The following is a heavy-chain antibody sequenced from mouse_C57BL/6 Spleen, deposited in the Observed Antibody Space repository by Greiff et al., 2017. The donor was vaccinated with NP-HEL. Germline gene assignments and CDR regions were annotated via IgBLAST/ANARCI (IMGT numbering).Heavy chain of an antibody. V-gene: IGHV5-12*01. J-gene: IGHJ1*03. CDR2: ISNGGGST. CDR3: ARHNYYGTYFDV. Sequence: EVHLVESGGGLVQPGGSLKLSCAASGFTFSDYYMYWVRQTPEKRLEWVAYISNGGGSTYYPDTVKGRFTISRDNAKNTLYLQMSRLKSEDTAMYYCARHNYYGTYFDVWGTGTTVTVSS. D-gene: IGHD1-1*01. CDR1: GFTFSDYY.